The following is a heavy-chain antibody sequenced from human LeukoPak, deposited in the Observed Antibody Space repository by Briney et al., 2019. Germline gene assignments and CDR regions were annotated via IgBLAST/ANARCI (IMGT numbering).Heavy chain of an antibody. J-gene: IGHJ3*02. CDR1: EFTFSDYY. CDR2: ISDTSTYT. V-gene: IGHV3-11*03. Sequence: GGSLRLSCAASEFTFSDYYMSWIRQAPGKGLEWLSYISDTSTYTNYADSVKGRFNISRDNAKNSLCLQMNSLRAEDTAVYYCARSTMAPDAFDIWGQGTMVTVSS. D-gene: IGHD3-10*01. CDR3: ARSTMAPDAFDI.